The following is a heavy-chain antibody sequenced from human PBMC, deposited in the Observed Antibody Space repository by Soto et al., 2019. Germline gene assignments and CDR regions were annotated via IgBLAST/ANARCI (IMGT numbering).Heavy chain of an antibody. CDR1: GADINTYY. V-gene: IGHV4-4*07. CDR2: IDTSGNT. D-gene: IGHD6-13*01. CDR3: ARYSSNWFQTEGMDV. J-gene: IGHJ6*02. Sequence: PSETLSLTCSVSGADINTYYWSWIRQPAGKGLEWIGRIDTSGNTNYNPSLKSRVTMSVDTSKKQFSLKLTSVTAADTAVYYCARYSSNWFQTEGMDVWGQGTTVTVSS.